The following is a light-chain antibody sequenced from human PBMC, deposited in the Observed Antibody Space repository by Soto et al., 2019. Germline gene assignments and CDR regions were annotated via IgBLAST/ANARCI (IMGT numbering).Light chain of an antibody. Sequence: QSVLTQPPSASASLGASVTLTCTLSSGYSNYKVDWYQQRPGKGPRFVMRVGTGGIVGSKGDGIPDRFSVLGSGLNRYLTIKNIQEEDESDYHCGADHGSGSNFRVFGRGTQLTVL. CDR2: VGTGGIVG. CDR3: GADHGSGSNFRV. CDR1: SGYSNYK. V-gene: IGLV9-49*01. J-gene: IGLJ2*01.